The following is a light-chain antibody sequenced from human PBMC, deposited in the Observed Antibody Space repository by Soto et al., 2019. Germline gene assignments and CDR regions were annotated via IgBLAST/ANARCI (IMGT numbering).Light chain of an antibody. J-gene: IGKJ4*01. CDR1: QSVSTN. CDR2: DAS. V-gene: IGKV3-11*01. CDR3: QQRSSWPLT. Sequence: EIVLTQSPATLSLSPGERVTLSCLASQSVSTNLAWYQQKPGQAPRLLIYDASNRATGIPVRFSGSGSGTDFTLTISSLEPEDFAVYYCQQRSSWPLTFGGGTKVDIK.